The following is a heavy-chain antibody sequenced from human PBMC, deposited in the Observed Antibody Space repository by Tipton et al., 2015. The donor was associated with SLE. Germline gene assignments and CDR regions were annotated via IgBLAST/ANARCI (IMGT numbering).Heavy chain of an antibody. CDR1: GGTFSSFG. J-gene: IGHJ3*02. Sequence: QSGAEVKKPGSSVKVSCKASGGTFSSFGISWVRQAPGQGLEWMGGIIPMFGTANYAQKFQGRVTIPADESTSTAYMELSSLRSEDTAVYYCARGVAHYFDLGTFDIWGQGTVVTVSS. CDR3: ARGVAHYFDLGTFDI. D-gene: IGHD3-22*01. V-gene: IGHV1-69*01. CDR2: IIPMFGTA.